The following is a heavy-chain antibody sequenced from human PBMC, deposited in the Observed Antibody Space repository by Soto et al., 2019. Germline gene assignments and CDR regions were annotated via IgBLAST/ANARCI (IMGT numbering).Heavy chain of an antibody. D-gene: IGHD3-9*01. V-gene: IGHV4-59*08. J-gene: IGHJ4*02. CDR1: GDSFGNYY. CDR3: ARHRGHYDILTGYYKGTCFDY. Sequence: SETLSLTCTVSGDSFGNYYGSWIRQPPGKGLEWIGYIFYSGSTNYNPSLKSRVTISVDTSKNQFSLKLSSVTAADTAVYYCARHRGHYDILTGYYKGTCFDYWGQGTLVTVSS. CDR2: IFYSGST.